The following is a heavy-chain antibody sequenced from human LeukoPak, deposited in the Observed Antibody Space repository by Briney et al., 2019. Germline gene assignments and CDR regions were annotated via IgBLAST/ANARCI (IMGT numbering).Heavy chain of an antibody. CDR2: INPNSGGT. CDR1: GYTFTGYY. V-gene: IGHV1-2*02. J-gene: IGHJ5*02. CDR3: ARVEGSGWYDRQIYWFDP. D-gene: IGHD6-19*01. Sequence: ASVKVSCKASGYTFTGYYMHWVRQAPGQGLEWMGWINPNSGGTNYAQKFQGRVTMTRDTSISTAYMELSRLRSDDTAVYYCARVEGSGWYDRQIYWFDPWGQGTLVTVSS.